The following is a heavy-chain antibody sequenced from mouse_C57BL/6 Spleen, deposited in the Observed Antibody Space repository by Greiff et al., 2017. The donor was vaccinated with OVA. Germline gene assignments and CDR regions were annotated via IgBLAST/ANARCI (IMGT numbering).Heavy chain of an antibody. CDR3: ARLRRGSYWYFDV. D-gene: IGHD2-12*01. V-gene: IGHV1-59*01. J-gene: IGHJ1*03. CDR1: GYTFTSYW. Sequence: QVHVKQPGAELVRPGTSVKLSCKASGYTFTSYWMHWVKQRPGQGLEWIGVIDPSDSYTNYNQKFKGKATLTVDTSSSTAYMQLISLTSEDSAVYYCARLRRGSYWYFDVWGTGTTVTVSS. CDR2: IDPSDSYT.